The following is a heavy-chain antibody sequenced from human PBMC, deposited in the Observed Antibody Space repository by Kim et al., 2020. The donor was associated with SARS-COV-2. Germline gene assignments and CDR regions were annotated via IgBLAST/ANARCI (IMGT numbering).Heavy chain of an antibody. D-gene: IGHD3-16*01. CDR1: GGSISSGDYY. V-gene: IGHV4-30-4*01. J-gene: IGHJ6*02. CDR2: IYYSGST. Sequence: SETLSLTCTVSGGSISSGDYYWSWIRQPPGKGLEWIGYIYYSGSTYYNPSLKSRVTISVDTSKNQFSLKLSSVTAADTAVYYCARGWPLRLGVWGQGTTLTASS. CDR3: ARGWPLRLGV.